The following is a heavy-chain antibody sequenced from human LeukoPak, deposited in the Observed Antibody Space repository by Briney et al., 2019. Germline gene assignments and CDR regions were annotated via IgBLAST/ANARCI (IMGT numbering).Heavy chain of an antibody. CDR3: ARALRGYSYDN. Sequence: GGSLRLSCAASGFTFSSYAMHWVRQAPGKGLEWVSVIYSGGGTGYADSVKGRFTISRDNSKNTLYLQLNSLRAEDTAVYYCARALRGYSYDNWGQGVLVTVSS. V-gene: IGHV3-53*01. CDR1: GFTFSSYA. J-gene: IGHJ4*02. D-gene: IGHD5-18*01. CDR2: IYSGGGT.